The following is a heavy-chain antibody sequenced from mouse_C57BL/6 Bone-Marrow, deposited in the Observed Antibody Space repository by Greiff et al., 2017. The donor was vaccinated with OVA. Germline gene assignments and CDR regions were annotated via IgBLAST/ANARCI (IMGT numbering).Heavy chain of an antibody. D-gene: IGHD2-2*01. CDR3: ARTVTRAMDY. CDR1: GYTFTSYW. V-gene: IGHV1-52*01. J-gene: IGHJ4*01. CDR2: IYPSDSET. Sequence: QVQLQQPGAELVRPGSSVKLSCKASGYTFTSYWMHWVKQRPIQGLEWIGNIYPSDSETHYNQKFKDKATLTVDKSSSTAYMQLSSLTSEDSAVYYCARTVTRAMDYWGQGTSVTVSS.